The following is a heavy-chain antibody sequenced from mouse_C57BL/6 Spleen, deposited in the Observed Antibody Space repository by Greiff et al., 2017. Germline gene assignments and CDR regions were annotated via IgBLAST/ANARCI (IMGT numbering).Heavy chain of an antibody. CDR3: ARSGGSNPYWYFDV. Sequence: VQLQQSGAELVRPGSSVKLSCKASGYTFTSYWMHWVKQRPIQGLEWIGNIDPSDSETHYNQKFKDKATLTVDKSSSTAYMQLSSLTSEDSAVYYCARSGGSNPYWYFDVWGTGTTVTVSS. D-gene: IGHD1-1*01. J-gene: IGHJ1*03. CDR2: IDPSDSET. CDR1: GYTFTSYW. V-gene: IGHV1-52*01.